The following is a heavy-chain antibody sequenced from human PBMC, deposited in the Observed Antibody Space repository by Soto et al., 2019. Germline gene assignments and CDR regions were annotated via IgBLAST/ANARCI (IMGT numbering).Heavy chain of an antibody. D-gene: IGHD7-27*01. J-gene: IGHJ2*01. Sequence: GGSLRLSCAASGFTFSNAWMSWVRQAPGKGLEWVGRIKSKTDGGTTDYAAPVKGRFTIYRDDSQNTLYLQMNSLKTEDTSVSYCTTSLTLVYWYFDLWGRGTLVTVSS. CDR2: IKSKTDGGTT. V-gene: IGHV3-15*01. CDR1: GFTFSNAW. CDR3: TTSLTLVYWYFDL.